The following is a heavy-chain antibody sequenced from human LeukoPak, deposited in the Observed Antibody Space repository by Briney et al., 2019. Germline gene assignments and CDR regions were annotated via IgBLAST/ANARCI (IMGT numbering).Heavy chain of an antibody. Sequence: GGSLRLSCAASGFAFSYAWMSWVRQTPGKGLEWVGRLKSKTDGGTTDYAAPVKGRFTISRDDSKNTLYLQMNNPKTEDTAVYYCTTDRYYDAAYTTWGQGTLVTVSS. CDR3: TTDRYYDAAYTT. J-gene: IGHJ4*02. D-gene: IGHD3-22*01. CDR2: LKSKTDGGTT. V-gene: IGHV3-15*01. CDR1: GFAFSYAW.